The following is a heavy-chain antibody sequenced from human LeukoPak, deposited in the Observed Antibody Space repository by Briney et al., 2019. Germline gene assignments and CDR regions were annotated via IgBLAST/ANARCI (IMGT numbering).Heavy chain of an antibody. D-gene: IGHD6-6*01. CDR1: GGSISSHY. CDR2: IYYSGST. CDR3: AREQYSSSSGWFDP. V-gene: IGHV4-59*11. Sequence: SETLSLTCTVSGGSISSHYWSWIWQPPGKGLEWIGYIYYSGSTNYNPSLKSRVTISVDTSKNQFSLKLSSVAAADTAVYYCAREQYSSSSGWFDPWGQGTLVTVSS. J-gene: IGHJ5*02.